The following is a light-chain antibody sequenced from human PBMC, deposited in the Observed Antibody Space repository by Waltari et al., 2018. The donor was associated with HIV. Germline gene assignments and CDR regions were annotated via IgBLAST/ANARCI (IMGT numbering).Light chain of an antibody. J-gene: IGLJ1*01. Sequence: QSVLPQPPSVSGAPGQRVTIPCTGSSSNLGAGYTVSWYRQLPGTAPKLLIYSNTNRPSGVPDRFSGSKSGTSASLAITGLQADDEADYYCQSYDSSLSGYVFGTGTKVTVL. V-gene: IGLV1-40*01. CDR2: SNT. CDR3: QSYDSSLSGYV. CDR1: SSNLGAGYT.